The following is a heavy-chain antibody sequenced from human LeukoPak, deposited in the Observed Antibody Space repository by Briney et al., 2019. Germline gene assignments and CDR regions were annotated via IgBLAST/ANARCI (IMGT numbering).Heavy chain of an antibody. Sequence: PSETPSLTCTVSGGSISSSSYYWGWIRQPPGKGLEWIVSIYYSGSTYYNPSLKSRVTISVDTSKNQFSLKLSSVTAADTAVYYCARDGIGKTTVTTLIAFDIWGQGTMVTVSS. J-gene: IGHJ3*02. CDR1: GGSISSSSYY. D-gene: IGHD4-11*01. V-gene: IGHV4-39*07. CDR3: ARDGIGKTTVTTLIAFDI. CDR2: IYYSGST.